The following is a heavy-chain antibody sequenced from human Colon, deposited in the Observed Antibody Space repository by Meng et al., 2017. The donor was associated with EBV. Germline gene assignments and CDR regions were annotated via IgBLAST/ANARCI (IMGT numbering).Heavy chain of an antibody. Sequence: QVHLQETGPGLVKPSETLSLPCTVSGDSVATGRYYWSWIRQPPGKGLEWIAYIYYIGGTNYNPSLKSRLTISLDTSKNQFSLSLRSVTAADTAVYYCARVSGRSFDPWGQGTLVTVS. J-gene: IGHJ5*02. D-gene: IGHD3-10*01. CDR2: IYYIGGT. CDR3: ARVSGRSFDP. V-gene: IGHV4-61*01. CDR1: GDSVATGRYY.